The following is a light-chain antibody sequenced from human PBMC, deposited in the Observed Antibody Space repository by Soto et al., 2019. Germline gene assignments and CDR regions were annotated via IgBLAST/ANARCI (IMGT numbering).Light chain of an antibody. Sequence: QSALTQPASVSGSPGQSITISCTGASNDVGNYNLVSWYQQHPGKAPKLMIYEGNKRPSGVSSRFSGSNSGNTASLTISGLQAEDEADYYCCSFARSIIWVFGGGTKLTVL. CDR2: EGN. CDR3: CSFARSIIWV. V-gene: IGLV2-23*01. CDR1: SNDVGNYNL. J-gene: IGLJ3*02.